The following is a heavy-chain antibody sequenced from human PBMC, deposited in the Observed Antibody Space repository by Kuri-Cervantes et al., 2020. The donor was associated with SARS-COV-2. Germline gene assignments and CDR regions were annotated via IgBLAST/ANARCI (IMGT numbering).Heavy chain of an antibody. J-gene: IGHJ3*02. CDR3: TTDGDASHAFDI. V-gene: IGHV3-15*01. CDR2: IKSKTDGGTT. D-gene: IGHD7-27*01. CDR1: GLSFSDAW. Sequence: GESLKISCAASGLSFSDAWMRWVRQAPGKGLEWVGRIKSKTDGGTTDYAAPVKGRFTISRDDSKNTLYLQMNSLKTEDTAVYYCTTDGDASHAFDIWGQGTMVTVSS.